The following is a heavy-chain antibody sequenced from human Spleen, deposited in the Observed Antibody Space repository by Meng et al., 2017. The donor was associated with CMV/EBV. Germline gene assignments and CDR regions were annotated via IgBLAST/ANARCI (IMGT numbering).Heavy chain of an antibody. Sequence: GGSLRLSCTASGFFVNNNYMSWVRQAPGKGLEWVANIKQDGSEKYYVDSVKGRFTISRDNAKNSLYLQMNSLRAEDTAVYYCVGERWLHTFDYWGQGTLVTVSS. CDR2: IKQDGSEK. J-gene: IGHJ4*02. V-gene: IGHV3-7*01. CDR1: GFFVNNNY. CDR3: VGERWLHTFDY. D-gene: IGHD5-24*01.